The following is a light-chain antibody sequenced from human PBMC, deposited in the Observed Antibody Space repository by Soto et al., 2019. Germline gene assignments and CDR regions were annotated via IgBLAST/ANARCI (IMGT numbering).Light chain of an antibody. CDR2: DVT. CDR1: SSDVGAYNY. Sequence: QSALTQPASVSGPPGQSITISCTGTSSDVGAYNYVSWYQHHPGKAPRLVIYDVTNRPSGISDRFSGSKSGNTASLTISGLLPEDEADYYCTSYTSISTYVFGTGTKLTVL. CDR3: TSYTSISTYV. V-gene: IGLV2-14*01. J-gene: IGLJ1*01.